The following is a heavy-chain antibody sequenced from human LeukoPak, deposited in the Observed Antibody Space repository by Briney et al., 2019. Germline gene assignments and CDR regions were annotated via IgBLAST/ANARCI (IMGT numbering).Heavy chain of an antibody. Sequence: GASVKVSCKVSGYTLTELSMHWVRQAPGKGLEWMGGFDPEDGETIYAQKFQGRVTMTEDTSTDTAYMELSSLRSEDTAVYYCATGRSYSGGWYAGTGYFDYWGQGTLVTVSS. CDR3: ATGRSYSGGWYAGTGYFDY. CDR2: FDPEDGET. D-gene: IGHD6-19*01. V-gene: IGHV1-24*01. J-gene: IGHJ4*02. CDR1: GYTLTELS.